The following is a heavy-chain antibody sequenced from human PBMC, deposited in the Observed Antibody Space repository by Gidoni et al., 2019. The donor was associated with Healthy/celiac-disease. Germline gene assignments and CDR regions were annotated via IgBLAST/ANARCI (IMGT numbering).Heavy chain of an antibody. D-gene: IGHD4-17*01. V-gene: IGHV4-4*02. J-gene: IGHJ5*02. CDR1: GGSISSSNW. CDR3: ARVATTVVTDERKNWFDP. CDR2: IYHSGST. Sequence: QVQLQASGPGLVKPSGTLSLTSAVSGGSISSSNWWSWVRQPPGKGLEWIGEIYHSGSTNYNPSLKSRVTISVDNSKNQFSLKLSSVTAADTAVYYCARVATTVVTDERKNWFDPWGQGTLVTVSS.